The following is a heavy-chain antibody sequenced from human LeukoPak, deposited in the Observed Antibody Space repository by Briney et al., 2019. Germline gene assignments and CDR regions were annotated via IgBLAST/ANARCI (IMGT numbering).Heavy chain of an antibody. CDR3: ARVGSPYGSGSYSVDY. D-gene: IGHD3-10*01. CDR1: GGSISSYY. Sequence: SETLSLTCTVSGGSISSYYWSWIRQPPGKGLEWIGYIYYSGSTNYNPSLKSRVTISVDTSKNQFSLKLSSVTAADTAVYYCARVGSPYGSGSYSVDYWGQRTLVTVSS. V-gene: IGHV4-59*01. J-gene: IGHJ4*02. CDR2: IYYSGST.